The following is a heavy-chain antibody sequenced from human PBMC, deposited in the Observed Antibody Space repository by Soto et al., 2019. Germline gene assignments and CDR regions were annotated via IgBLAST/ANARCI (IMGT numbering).Heavy chain of an antibody. CDR3: ARGVLLDLHNYFALDG. CDR2: IIPHFGPA. V-gene: IGHV1-69*06. Sequence: QVQLVQSGAEVKKPGSSVKVSCKASGDSFNNDGVNWVRQAPGQGLERVGGIIPHFGPAKYPQKFQGRATITADTPTNTVFMELLSLTSDDTAIYYCARGVLLDLHNYFALDGWGQGTSVTVSS. CDR1: GDSFNNDG. J-gene: IGHJ6*02. D-gene: IGHD3-10*01.